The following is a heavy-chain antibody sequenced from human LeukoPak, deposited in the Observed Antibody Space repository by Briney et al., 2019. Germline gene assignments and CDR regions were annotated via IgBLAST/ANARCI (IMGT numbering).Heavy chain of an antibody. CDR1: GFTFSDYY. J-gene: IGHJ5*02. Sequence: GGSLRLSCAASGFTFSDYYMSWIRQAPGKGLEWVSYISSSGSTIYYADSVKGRFTISRDNAKNSLYLQMNSLRAEDTAVYYCASMVRGVITWFDPWGQGTLVTVSS. V-gene: IGHV3-11*01. D-gene: IGHD3-10*01. CDR3: ASMVRGVITWFDP. CDR2: ISSSGSTI.